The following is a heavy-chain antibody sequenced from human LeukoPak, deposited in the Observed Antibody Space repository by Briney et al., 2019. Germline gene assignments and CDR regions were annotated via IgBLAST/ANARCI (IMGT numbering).Heavy chain of an antibody. Sequence: GGSLRLSCTASGFTFGDYAMNWFRQAPGKGLEWVGFIRSKTYGGTGEYAASVKGRFTISRDDSTNTLYLQMNSLKSEDTAVYYCTTYGSGRKFDYWGQGILVTVSS. CDR3: TTYGSGRKFDY. CDR1: GFTFGDYA. D-gene: IGHD3-10*01. J-gene: IGHJ4*02. V-gene: IGHV3-49*03. CDR2: IRSKTYGGTG.